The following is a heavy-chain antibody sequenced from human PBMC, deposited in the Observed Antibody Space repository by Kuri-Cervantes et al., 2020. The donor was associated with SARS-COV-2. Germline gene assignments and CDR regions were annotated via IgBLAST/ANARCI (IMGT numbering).Heavy chain of an antibody. CDR2: NSGSGGST. V-gene: IGHV3-23*01. D-gene: IGHD5-12*01. J-gene: IGHJ6*02. Sequence: GESLKISCAASGFTFSSYAMSWVRQAPGKGLEWVSANSGSGGSTYYADFVKGRFTISKDNSKKTLYLQMNSLRAEDTAVYYCAMGQNEVATINYYHYGMDVWGQGTTVTVSS. CDR1: GFTFSSYA. CDR3: AMGQNEVATINYYHYGMDV.